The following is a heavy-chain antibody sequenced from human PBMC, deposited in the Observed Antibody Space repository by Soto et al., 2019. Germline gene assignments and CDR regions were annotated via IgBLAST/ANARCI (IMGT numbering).Heavy chain of an antibody. D-gene: IGHD2-15*01. Sequence: SLRLSCGASGFTFSSYGRHEVRQAPGKGLEWVAVIWYDGSNKYYADSVKGRFTISRDNSKNTLYLQMNSLRAEDTAVYYCARDIVVVVAATDYYYMDVWGKGTTVTVSS. CDR3: ARDIVVVVAATDYYYMDV. J-gene: IGHJ6*03. CDR1: GFTFSSYG. CDR2: IWYDGSNK. V-gene: IGHV3-33*01.